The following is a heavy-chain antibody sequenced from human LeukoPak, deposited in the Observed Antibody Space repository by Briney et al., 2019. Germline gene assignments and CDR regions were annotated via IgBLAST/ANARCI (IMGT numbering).Heavy chain of an antibody. Sequence: GVSLKISCKGSGYSFSTHWIGWVRQMPGKGLEWMGIIYPGDSDTRYGPSFQGQVTISADKSISTAYLQWSSLKASDTAMYYCARQAATAYDYFDYWGQGTPVTVSS. J-gene: IGHJ4*02. V-gene: IGHV5-51*01. CDR1: GYSFSTHW. CDR2: IYPGDSDT. CDR3: ARQAATAYDYFDY. D-gene: IGHD1-1*01.